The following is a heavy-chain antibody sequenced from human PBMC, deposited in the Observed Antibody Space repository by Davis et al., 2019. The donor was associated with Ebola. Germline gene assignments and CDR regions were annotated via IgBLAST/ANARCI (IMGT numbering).Heavy chain of an antibody. D-gene: IGHD2-21*02. Sequence: PGGSLRLSCAASGFTFSSYAMHWVRQAPGKGLEWVAVISYDGSNKYYADSVKGRFTISRDNSKNTLYLQMNSLRAEDTAVYYCARAHIVVVTAISVAFDYWGQGTLVTVSS. CDR3: ARAHIVVVTAISVAFDY. CDR2: ISYDGSNK. J-gene: IGHJ4*02. CDR1: GFTFSSYA. V-gene: IGHV3-30-3*01.